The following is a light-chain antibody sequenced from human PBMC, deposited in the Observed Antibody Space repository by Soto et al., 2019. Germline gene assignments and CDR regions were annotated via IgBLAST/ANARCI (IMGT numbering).Light chain of an antibody. V-gene: IGLV2-14*01. CDR1: SSDVGGYNY. CDR3: SSFTNTITRYA. CDR2: EAS. Sequence: QSALTQPASVSGSPGQSITISCTGTSSDVGGYNYVSWFQHHPGKAPKLIIYEASYRPSGVSNRFSGSKSGDTASLTISGLQAEDEADYYRSSFTNTITRYAFGTGTKVTV. J-gene: IGLJ1*01.